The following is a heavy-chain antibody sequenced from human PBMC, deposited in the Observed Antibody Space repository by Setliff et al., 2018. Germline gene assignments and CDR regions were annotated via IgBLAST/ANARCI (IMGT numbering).Heavy chain of an antibody. CDR1: GYSISSGYI. CDR2: IGHTGSI. CDR3: ARDLGHGGDSDY. D-gene: IGHD2-21*02. Sequence: KTSETLSLTCTVSGYSISSGYIWGWIRQPPGKGLEWVGYIGHTGSINYNPSLKSRLTISRDTSKNQVSLKLNSVTATDAAVYYCARDLGHGGDSDYWGQGILVTVSS. J-gene: IGHJ4*02. V-gene: IGHV4-38-2*02.